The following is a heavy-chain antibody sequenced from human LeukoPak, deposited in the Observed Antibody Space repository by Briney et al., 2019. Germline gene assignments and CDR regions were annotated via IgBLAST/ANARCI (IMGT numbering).Heavy chain of an antibody. V-gene: IGHV1-69*05. D-gene: IGHD6-13*01. CDR3: AVQQQLEGPFDY. CDR2: IIPIFGTA. J-gene: IGHJ4*02. Sequence: ASVKVSCKASGGTLSSYAISWVRQAPGQGLEWMGGIIPIFGTANYAQKFRGRVTITTDESTSTAYMELSSLRSEDTAVYYCAVQQQLEGPFDYWGQGTLVTVSS. CDR1: GGTLSSYA.